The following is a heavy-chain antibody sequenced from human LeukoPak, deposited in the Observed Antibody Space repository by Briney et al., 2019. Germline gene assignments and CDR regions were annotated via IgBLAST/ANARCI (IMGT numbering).Heavy chain of an antibody. D-gene: IGHD2-15*01. CDR1: GFTFSSYT. J-gene: IGHJ4*02. Sequence: GGSLRLSVAASGFTFSSYTMNGFRQAPGKGLDWVPSISSSSSYTYYADSVKGRFTISRDNAKNSLYLQMNSLRAEDTAVYYCARDWYCSGGSCYSFDYWGQGTLVTVSS. CDR3: ARDWYCSGGSCYSFDY. CDR2: ISSSSSYT. V-gene: IGHV3-21*01.